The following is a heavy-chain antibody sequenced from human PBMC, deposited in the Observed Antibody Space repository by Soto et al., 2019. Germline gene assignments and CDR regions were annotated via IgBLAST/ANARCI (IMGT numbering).Heavy chain of an antibody. J-gene: IGHJ4*02. CDR2: INPNSGGT. CDR3: ARDAAVADYYFDY. Sequence: GASVKVSCKASGYTFTGYYIHWVRQAPGQGLEWMGWINPNSGGTNYGQEFQGRVTMTRDTSISTAYMELSRLRSDDTAVYYCARDAAVADYYFDYWGQGTPVTVSS. D-gene: IGHD6-19*01. V-gene: IGHV1-2*02. CDR1: GYTFTGYY.